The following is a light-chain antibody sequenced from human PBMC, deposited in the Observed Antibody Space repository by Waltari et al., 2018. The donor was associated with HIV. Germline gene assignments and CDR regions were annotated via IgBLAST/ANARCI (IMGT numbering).Light chain of an antibody. V-gene: IGKV3-20*01. Sequence: IVLTQPPGTLSFSLGVRGTLSCRASQSVSSSYLAWYQQKPGQAPRLLISGASSRATGIPDRFSGSGSGTDFTLTISRLEPDDGAVYYCQQYGNSPRTFGQGTKLEIK. J-gene: IGKJ2*02. CDR2: GAS. CDR3: QQYGNSPRT. CDR1: QSVSSSY.